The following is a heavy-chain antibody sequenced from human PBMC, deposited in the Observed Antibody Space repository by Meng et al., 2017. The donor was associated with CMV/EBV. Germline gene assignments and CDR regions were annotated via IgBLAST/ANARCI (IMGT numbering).Heavy chain of an antibody. V-gene: IGHV3-21*06. J-gene: IGHJ6*02. Sequence: GESLKISCAASGFTFRTSGMNWARQAPGKGLEWVSSISPSGNYIYYAASLKGRFTISRDNANNSLFLQMNSLRAEDTAVYFCARDGLRNYYYYGMDVWGQGTTVTVSS. CDR3: ARDGLRNYYYYGMDV. CDR2: ISPSGNYI. CDR1: GFTFRTSG. D-gene: IGHD5/OR15-5a*01.